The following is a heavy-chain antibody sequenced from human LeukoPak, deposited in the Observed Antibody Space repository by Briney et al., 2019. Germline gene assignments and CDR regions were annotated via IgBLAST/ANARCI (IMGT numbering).Heavy chain of an antibody. CDR1: GGSISSSSYY. CDR3: ARGRLRLGELSFYYYYYYMDV. CDR2: IYYIGST. V-gene: IGHV4-39*01. D-gene: IGHD3-16*02. Sequence: SETLSLTCTVSGGSISSSSYYWGWIRQPPGKGLEWIGSIYYIGSTYYNPSLKSRVIISVDTSKNQFSLKLSSVTAADTAVYYCARGRLRLGELSFYYYYYYMDVWGKGTTVTVSS. J-gene: IGHJ6*03.